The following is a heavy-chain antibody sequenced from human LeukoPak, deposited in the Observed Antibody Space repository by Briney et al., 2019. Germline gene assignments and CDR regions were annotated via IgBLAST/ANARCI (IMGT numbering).Heavy chain of an antibody. Sequence: SETLSLTCTVSGGSINNNIHYWGWVRQPPGKGLEWIGEIYHSGSSNYNPSLKSRVTISVDKSKNQFSLKLSSVTAADTAVYYCARATGSSGYYYGLDHWGQGTLVTVSS. CDR3: ARATGSSGYYYGLDH. J-gene: IGHJ4*02. V-gene: IGHV4-39*07. CDR2: IYHSGSS. D-gene: IGHD3-22*01. CDR1: GGSINNNIHY.